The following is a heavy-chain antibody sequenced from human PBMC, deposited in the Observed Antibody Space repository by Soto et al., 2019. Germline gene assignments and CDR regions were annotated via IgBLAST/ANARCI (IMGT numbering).Heavy chain of an antibody. CDR2: ISGSAGST. CDR1: GFTFSNYA. D-gene: IGHD2-2*01. V-gene: IGHV3-23*01. Sequence: EVQLLESGGNLVQPGGPLRLSCAASGFTFSNYAMSWVRRAPGRGLEWVSGISGSAGSTYYADSVRGRFTISRDNSKKTLYLQMNSLRAEDTAVYYCAKHSRETTTCCGEDWGQGNLVAGSS. J-gene: IGHJ4*02. CDR3: AKHSRETTTCCGED.